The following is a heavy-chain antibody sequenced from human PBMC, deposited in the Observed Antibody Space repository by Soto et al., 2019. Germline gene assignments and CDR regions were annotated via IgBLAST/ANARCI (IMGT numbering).Heavy chain of an antibody. V-gene: IGHV1-8*01. Sequence: QVQLVQSGAEVKKPGASVKVSCKASGYTFTSYDINWVRQATGQGLEWMGWMNPNSGNTGYAQKFQGRVTMTSNTSISTAYMELSSLRSEDTAVYYCARSRYDFWSGYSPLYYYYMDVWGKGTTVTVSS. D-gene: IGHD3-3*01. J-gene: IGHJ6*03. CDR3: ARSRYDFWSGYSPLYYYYMDV. CDR1: GYTFTSYD. CDR2: MNPNSGNT.